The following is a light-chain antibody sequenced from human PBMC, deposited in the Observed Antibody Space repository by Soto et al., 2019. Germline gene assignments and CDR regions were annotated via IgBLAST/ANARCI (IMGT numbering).Light chain of an antibody. CDR2: DVT. V-gene: IGLV2-14*01. Sequence: QSVLTQPASVSGSPGQSITISCTGTSSDIGVYDFVSRYQQHPGRAPKLLIYDVTNRPAGISDRFSRSKSGNTASLTISGLPAEDEADYYWSSNTTRTTRVFGGGTQLTVL. J-gene: IGLJ3*02. CDR3: SSNTTRTTRV. CDR1: SSDIGVYDF.